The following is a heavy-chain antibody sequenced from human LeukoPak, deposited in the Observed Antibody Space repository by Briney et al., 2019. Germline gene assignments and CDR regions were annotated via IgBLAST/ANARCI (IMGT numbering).Heavy chain of an antibody. V-gene: IGHV2-70*11. CDR3: ARTNSITGTNPFDY. CDR1: GFSLSTSGMC. Sequence: SGPALVKPTQPLTLTCTFSGFSLSTSGMCVSWIRQPPGKALEWLARIDWDDDKYYRTSLKTRLTISKDTSKNQVVLTMTNMDPVDTATYYCARTNSITGTNPFDYWGQGTLVTVSS. CDR2: IDWDDDK. D-gene: IGHD1-7*01. J-gene: IGHJ4*02.